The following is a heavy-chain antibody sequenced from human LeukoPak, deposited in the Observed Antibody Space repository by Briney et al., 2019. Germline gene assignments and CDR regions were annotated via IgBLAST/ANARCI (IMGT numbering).Heavy chain of an antibody. V-gene: IGHV1-69*06. Sequence: SVKVSCKASGGTFSSYAISWVRQAPGQGLEWMGGIIPIFGTANYAQKFQGRVTITADKSTSTAYMELSSLRSEDTAVYYCARVSRGVAARPFYYYYYMDVWGKGTTVTVSS. J-gene: IGHJ6*03. CDR1: GGTFSSYA. D-gene: IGHD6-6*01. CDR3: ARVSRGVAARPFYYYYYMDV. CDR2: IIPIFGTA.